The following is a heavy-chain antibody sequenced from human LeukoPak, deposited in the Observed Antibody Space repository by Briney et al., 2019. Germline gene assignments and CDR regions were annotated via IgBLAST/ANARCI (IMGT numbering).Heavy chain of an antibody. D-gene: IGHD6-6*01. CDR1: GFNVSSNY. CDR3: ARDRAWSSSSGGVVVDY. V-gene: IGHV3-53*01. J-gene: IGHJ4*02. CDR2: IYRGGST. Sequence: PGGSLRLSCAASGFNVSSNYMSWVRQAPGKGLEWVSIIYRGGSTYYADSVKGRFTISRDNAKNSLYLQMNSLRAEDTAVYYCARDRAWSSSSGGVVVDYWGQGTLVTVSS.